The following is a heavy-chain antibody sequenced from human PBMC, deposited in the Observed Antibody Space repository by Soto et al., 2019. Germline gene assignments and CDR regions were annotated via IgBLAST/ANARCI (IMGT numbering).Heavy chain of an antibody. CDR1: GYTFTGYY. CDR2: INPNSGGT. V-gene: IGHV1-2*04. Sequence: QVQLVQSGAEVKKPGASVKVSCKASGYTFTGYYMHWVRQAPGQGLEWMGWINPNSGGTNYAQKFQGWDTMNRDTSNTTASMELSRLRSDDTAVYYWARGNPSRQYSSSWYWDSPYYYYGMDVWGQGTTVTVSS. J-gene: IGHJ6*02. CDR3: ARGNPSRQYSSSWYWDSPYYYYGMDV. D-gene: IGHD6-13*01.